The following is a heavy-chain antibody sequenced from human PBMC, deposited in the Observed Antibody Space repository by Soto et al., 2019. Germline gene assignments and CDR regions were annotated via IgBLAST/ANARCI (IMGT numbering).Heavy chain of an antibody. Sequence: GGSLRLSCAASGFTVSSNYMSWVRQAPGKGLEWVSVIYSGGSTYYADSVKGRFTISRDNSKNTLYLQMNSLRAEDTAVYYCARDSKNGAPIGYWGQGTLVTVSS. J-gene: IGHJ4*02. V-gene: IGHV3-66*01. CDR3: ARDSKNGAPIGY. D-gene: IGHD4-17*01. CDR1: GFTVSSNY. CDR2: IYSGGST.